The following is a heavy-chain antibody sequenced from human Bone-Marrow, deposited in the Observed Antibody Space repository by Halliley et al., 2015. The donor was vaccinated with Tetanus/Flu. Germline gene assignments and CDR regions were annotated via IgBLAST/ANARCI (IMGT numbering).Heavy chain of an antibody. V-gene: IGHV3-23*01. Sequence: SLRLSCAASGFTFPHYDMTWVRLAPGKGLEWVSSISGSGGTTYYADSVKGRFVISRDNSKNTLFLHMNSLRAEDTAVYYCANLTGPFDYWGQGTLVTVSS. D-gene: IGHD3-10*01. CDR3: ANLTGPFDY. CDR1: GFTFPHYD. CDR2: ISGSGGTT. J-gene: IGHJ4*02.